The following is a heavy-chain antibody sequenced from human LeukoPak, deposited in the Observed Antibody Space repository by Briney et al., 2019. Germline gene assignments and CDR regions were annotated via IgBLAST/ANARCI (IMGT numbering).Heavy chain of an antibody. D-gene: IGHD1-7*01. CDR3: ARDSLSTRDCNYGDYFDY. CDR1: GYTFTSYG. V-gene: IGHV1-18*01. CDR2: ISAYNGNT. J-gene: IGHJ4*02. Sequence: ASVKVSCKASGYTFTSYGISWVRQAPGQGLEWMGWISAYNGNTNYAQKLQGRVTMTTDTSTSTAYMELRSLRSDDTAVYYCARDSLSTRDCNYGDYFDYWGQGTLVTVSS.